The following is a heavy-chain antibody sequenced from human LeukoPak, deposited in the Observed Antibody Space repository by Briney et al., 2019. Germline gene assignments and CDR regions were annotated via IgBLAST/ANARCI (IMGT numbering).Heavy chain of an antibody. J-gene: IGHJ4*02. CDR3: AKDSTIRYCSGGSCYLDY. CDR2: ISYDGSNK. V-gene: IGHV3-30*18. Sequence: PGRSLRLSCAASGFTFSSYGMHWVRQAPGKGLEWVAVISYDGSNKYYADSVKGRFTISRDNSKSTLYLQMNSLRAEDTAVYYCAKDSTIRYCSGGSCYLDYWGQGTLVTVSS. D-gene: IGHD2-15*01. CDR1: GFTFSSYG.